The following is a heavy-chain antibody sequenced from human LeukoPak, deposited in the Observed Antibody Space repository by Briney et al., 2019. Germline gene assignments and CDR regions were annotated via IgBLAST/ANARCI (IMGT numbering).Heavy chain of an antibody. V-gene: IGHV4-4*07. D-gene: IGHD4-23*01. Sequence: SETLSLTCTVSGGSISSYYWSRIRQPAGKGLEWIGRIYTSGSTNYNPSLKSRVTMSVDTSKNQFSLKLSSVTAADTAVYYCARETLLDYGGNSDAFDIWGQGTMVTVSS. J-gene: IGHJ3*02. CDR3: ARETLLDYGGNSDAFDI. CDR2: IYTSGST. CDR1: GGSISSYY.